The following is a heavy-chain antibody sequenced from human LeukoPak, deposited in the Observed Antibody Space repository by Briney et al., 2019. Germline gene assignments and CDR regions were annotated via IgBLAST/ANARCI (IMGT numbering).Heavy chain of an antibody. CDR3: VRRDTGWNYFDY. CDR2: IYYTGKI. Sequence: SETLSLTCAVPGGSINTHYWGWIRQPPGKGLQWIGDIYYTGKINYNPSLKSRVTITLDTSKDHLSLNLTSLLAADTAIYYCVRRDTGWNYFDYWGQGILVTVSS. CDR1: GGSINTHY. V-gene: IGHV4-59*08. D-gene: IGHD6-19*01. J-gene: IGHJ4*02.